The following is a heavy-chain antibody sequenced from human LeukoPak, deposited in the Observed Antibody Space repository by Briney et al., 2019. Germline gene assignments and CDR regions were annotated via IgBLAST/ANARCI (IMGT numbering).Heavy chain of an antibody. Sequence: GGSLRLSCAASGFTFSSYEMNWVRQAPGKGLEWVSYISSSGSTKYYADSVKGRFTISRDNAKNSLYLQMNSLRAEDTAVYYCALIVHYYYYVMDVWGKGTTVTVSS. CDR2: ISSSGSTK. CDR1: GFTFSSYE. CDR3: ALIVHYYYYVMDV. J-gene: IGHJ6*04. V-gene: IGHV3-48*03. D-gene: IGHD2/OR15-2a*01.